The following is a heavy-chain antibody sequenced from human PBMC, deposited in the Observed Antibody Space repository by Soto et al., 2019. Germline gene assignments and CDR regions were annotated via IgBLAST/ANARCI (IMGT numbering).Heavy chain of an antibody. Sequence: PGGSLRLSCAASGFTFSNAWMSWVRQAPGKGLEWVGRIKSKTDGGTTDYAAPVKGRFTISRDDSKNTLYLQMNSLKTEDTAVYYCTTDRTIVVVTGHYYYGMDVWGQGTTVTVSS. J-gene: IGHJ6*02. V-gene: IGHV3-15*01. CDR1: GFTFSNAW. CDR2: IKSKTDGGTT. D-gene: IGHD2-21*02. CDR3: TTDRTIVVVTGHYYYGMDV.